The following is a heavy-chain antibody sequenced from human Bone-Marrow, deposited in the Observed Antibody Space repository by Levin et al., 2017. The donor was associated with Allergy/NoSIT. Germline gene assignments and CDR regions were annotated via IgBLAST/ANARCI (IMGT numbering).Heavy chain of an antibody. J-gene: IGHJ5*02. D-gene: IGHD2-2*01. CDR1: GFTFRSYG. CDR3: ARGISSTSLLRRHWFDP. V-gene: IGHV3-33*01. CDR2: IWYDGSNK. Sequence: LSLTCAASGFTFRSYGMHWVRQAPGKGLEWVAVIWYDGSNKYYADSVKGRFTISRDNSKNTLYLQMNSLRAEDTAVYYCARGISSTSLLRRHWFDPWGQGTLVTVSS.